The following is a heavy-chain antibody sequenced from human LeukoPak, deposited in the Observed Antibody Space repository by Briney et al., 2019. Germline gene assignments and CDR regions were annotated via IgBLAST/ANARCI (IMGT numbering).Heavy chain of an antibody. CDR3: AKDGGSGFHYAFDI. CDR2: IRWNRGSI. Sequence: PGGSLRLCCGAPGFAFDDYAMPSVRQAQGWGLGRVQGIRWNRGSIGYADSVKGRFTISRDNVKNSLYLQMNSLRAEDMALYYCAKDGGSGFHYAFDIWGQGTMVTVSS. CDR1: GFAFDDYA. D-gene: IGHD6-19*01. J-gene: IGHJ3*02. V-gene: IGHV3-9*03.